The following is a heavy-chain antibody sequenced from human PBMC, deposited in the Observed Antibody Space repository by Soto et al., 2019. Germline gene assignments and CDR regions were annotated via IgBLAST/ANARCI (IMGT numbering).Heavy chain of an antibody. CDR2: ISAYNGNT. CDR3: ARDVTTPDYYYYYGMDV. J-gene: IGHJ6*02. D-gene: IGHD3-3*01. CDR1: GYTFTSYA. V-gene: IGHV1-18*01. Sequence: ASVKVSCKASGYTFTSYAISWVQQATGQGLEWMGWISAYNGNTNYAQKLQGRVTMTTDTSTSTAYMELRSLRSDDTAVYYCARDVTTPDYYYYYGMDVWGQGTTVTVSS.